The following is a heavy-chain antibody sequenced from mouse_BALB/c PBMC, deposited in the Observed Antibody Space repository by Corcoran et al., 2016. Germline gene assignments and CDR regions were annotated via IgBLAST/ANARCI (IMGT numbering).Heavy chain of an antibody. Sequence: QIQLVQSGPELKKPGETVKISCKASGYTFTNYGMNWVKQAPGKGLKWMGWINTYTGEPTYADDFKGRFAFSLETSASTAYLQINNLKNEDTATYFCARYEIWFAYWGQGTLVTVSA. CDR2: INTYTGEP. D-gene: IGHD2-12*01. CDR1: GYTFTNYG. V-gene: IGHV9-3-1*01. J-gene: IGHJ3*01. CDR3: ARYEIWFAY.